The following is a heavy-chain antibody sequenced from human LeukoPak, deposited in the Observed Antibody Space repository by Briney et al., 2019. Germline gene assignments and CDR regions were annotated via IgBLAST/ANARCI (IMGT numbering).Heavy chain of an antibody. V-gene: IGHV1-69*04. CDR2: IIPALNIT. CDR1: GGTFSSAA. D-gene: IGHD5-18*01. J-gene: IGHJ6*02. CDR3: ARDQGLTAPPPYGLDV. Sequence: SVKVSCKTSGGTFSSAAITWVRQAPGQGLEWMGRIIPALNITSYAQKFQGRVTITADTSTSTAYMELSSLRSEETAVYYCARDQGLTAPPPYGLDVWGQGTTVTVSS.